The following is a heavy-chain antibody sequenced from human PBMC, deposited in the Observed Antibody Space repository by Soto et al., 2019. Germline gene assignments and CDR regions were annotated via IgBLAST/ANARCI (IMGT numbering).Heavy chain of an antibody. CDR1: GFTFSSYA. Sequence: PGGSLRLSCAASGFTFSSYAMSWVRQAPGKGLEWIGSIYYSGSTYYNPSLKSRVTISVDTSKNQFSLKLSSVTAADTAVYYCARHSTGTVNFDYWGQGTLVTVSS. V-gene: IGHV4-39*01. CDR2: IYYSGST. CDR3: ARHSTGTVNFDY. D-gene: IGHD4-17*01. J-gene: IGHJ4*02.